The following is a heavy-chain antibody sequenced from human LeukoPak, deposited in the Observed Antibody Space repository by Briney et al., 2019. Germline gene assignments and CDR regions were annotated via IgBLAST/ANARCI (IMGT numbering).Heavy chain of an antibody. CDR2: IYYSGST. D-gene: IGHD3-10*01. J-gene: IGHJ4*02. V-gene: IGHV4-30-4*08. CDR1: GGSISSGDYY. CDR3: ARGPVNRWFGELSYDY. Sequence: SETLSLTCTVSGGSISSGDYYWSWIRQPPGKGLEWIGYIYYSGSTYYNPSLKSRVTISVDTSKNQFSLKLSSVTAADTAVYYCARGPVNRWFGELSYDYWGQGTLVTVSS.